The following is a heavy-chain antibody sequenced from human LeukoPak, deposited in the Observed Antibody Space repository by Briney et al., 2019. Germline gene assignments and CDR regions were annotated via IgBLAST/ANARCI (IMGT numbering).Heavy chain of an antibody. D-gene: IGHD2-2*01. CDR3: ARAVSPTDCSNLRCYFCDN. J-gene: IGHJ4*02. CDR1: GFTLSSYE. V-gene: IGHV3-48*03. Sequence: PGGSLRLSCAASGFTLSSYEMNWFRQAPGKGREWVSYINSGATDIQYADSVKGRFTISRDNAKNSLYLQMNSLRADDAAVYYCARAVSPTDCSNLRCYFCDNWGQGTLVTASS. CDR2: INSGATDI.